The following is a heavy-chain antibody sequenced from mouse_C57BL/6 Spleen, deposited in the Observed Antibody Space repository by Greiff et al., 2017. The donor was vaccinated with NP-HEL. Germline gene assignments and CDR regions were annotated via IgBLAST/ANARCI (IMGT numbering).Heavy chain of an antibody. CDR2: IDPETGGT. CDR3: TSYGNY. V-gene: IGHV1-15*01. D-gene: IGHD2-1*01. J-gene: IGHJ2*01. CDR1: GYTFTDYE. Sequence: LVESGAELVRPGASVTLSCKASGYTFTDYEMHWVKQTPVHGLEWIGAIDPETGGTAYNQKFKGKAILTADKSSSTAYMELRSLTSEDSAVYYCTSYGNYWGQGTTLTVSS.